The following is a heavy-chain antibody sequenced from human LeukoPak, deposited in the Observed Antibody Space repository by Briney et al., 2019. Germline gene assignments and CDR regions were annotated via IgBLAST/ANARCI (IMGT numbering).Heavy chain of an antibody. CDR1: GATFSSYA. J-gene: IGHJ4*02. Sequence: GASVKVSCKASGATFSSYAISWVRQAPGQGLEWMGRIIPILGIANYAQKFQGRVTITADKSTSTAYMELSSLRSEDTAVYYCARQVVITTFQFDYWGQGTLVTVSS. CDR2: IIPILGIA. CDR3: ARQVVITTFQFDY. V-gene: IGHV1-69*04. D-gene: IGHD3-22*01.